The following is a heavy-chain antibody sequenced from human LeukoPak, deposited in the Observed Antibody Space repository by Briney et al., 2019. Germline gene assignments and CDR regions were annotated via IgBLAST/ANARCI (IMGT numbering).Heavy chain of an antibody. D-gene: IGHD2-2*01. J-gene: IGHJ4*02. CDR1: GFTFSSYA. CDR3: ARRFVMVPVANDY. CDR2: ISYDGSNK. V-gene: IGHV3-30-3*01. Sequence: GGSLRLSCAASGFTFSSYAMHWVRQAPGKGLEWVAVISYDGSNKYYADSVKGRFTISRDNSKNTLYLQMNSLRAEDTAVYYCARRFVMVPVANDYWGQGTLVTVSS.